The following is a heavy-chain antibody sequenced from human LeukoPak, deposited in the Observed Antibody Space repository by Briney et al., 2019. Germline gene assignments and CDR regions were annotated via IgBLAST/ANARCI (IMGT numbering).Heavy chain of an antibody. D-gene: IGHD2/OR15-2a*01. CDR1: GASISGYY. V-gene: IGHV4-59*01. J-gene: IGHJ4*02. CDR3: ARAPHESNPLLQFDY. Sequence: SETLSLTCTVSGASISGYYWTWIRQPPGKGLEWIGYIYNSGSTNYNPSLKGRVTMSVDTSKNQFSLKVTSVTPADTAVYYCARAPHESNPLLQFDYWGQGTLVTVSS. CDR2: IYNSGST.